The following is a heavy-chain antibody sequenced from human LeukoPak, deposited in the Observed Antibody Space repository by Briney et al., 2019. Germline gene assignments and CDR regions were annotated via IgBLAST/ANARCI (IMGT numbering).Heavy chain of an antibody. J-gene: IGHJ6*02. Sequence: PSETLSLTCTVSGGSISSYYWSWIRQPPGKGLEWIGYIYYSGSTNYNPSLKGRVTISVDTSKNQFSLKLGSVTAADTAVYYCARAGAFGEPNSGGAPYYYYGMDVWGQGTTVTVSS. CDR1: GGSISSYY. CDR3: ARAGAFGEPNSGGAPYYYYGMDV. CDR2: IYYSGST. V-gene: IGHV4-59*01. D-gene: IGHD3-10*01.